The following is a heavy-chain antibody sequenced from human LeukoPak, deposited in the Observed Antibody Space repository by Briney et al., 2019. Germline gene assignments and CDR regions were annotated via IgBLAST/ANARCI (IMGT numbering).Heavy chain of an antibody. Sequence: SETLSLTCTVSGGSINSSSYYWGWIRQPPGKGLEWIGSFYYTGNTDYNPSLKSRVTISLDTSKNQFSLNLSSVTAADTAVYYCARGTSWPRPHFDYWGQGTLVTVSS. CDR3: ARGTSWPRPHFDY. J-gene: IGHJ4*02. CDR1: GGSINSSSYY. V-gene: IGHV4-39*07. CDR2: FYYTGNT. D-gene: IGHD6-13*01.